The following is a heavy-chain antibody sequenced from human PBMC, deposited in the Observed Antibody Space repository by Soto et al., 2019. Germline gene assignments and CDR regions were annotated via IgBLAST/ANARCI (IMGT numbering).Heavy chain of an antibody. Sequence: QVQLVQSGAEVKKPGSSVKVSCKASGGTFSSYAIDWVRQSPGQGLEWMGGIIPIFGTANYAQKFQGRITITADESTSTGYMELRSLRSEDTAVYYCARGVHYDTSGYYYFYWGPGTLVTVSS. V-gene: IGHV1-69*01. CDR1: GGTFSSYA. CDR3: ARGVHYDTSGYYYFY. J-gene: IGHJ4*02. CDR2: IIPIFGTA. D-gene: IGHD3-22*01.